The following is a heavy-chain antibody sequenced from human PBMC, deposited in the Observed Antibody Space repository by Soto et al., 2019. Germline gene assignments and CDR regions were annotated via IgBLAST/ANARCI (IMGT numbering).Heavy chain of an antibody. CDR3: AKRKGQNYDFWSGYYFDY. J-gene: IGHJ4*02. D-gene: IGHD3-3*01. V-gene: IGHV3-30*19. Sequence: GGSLRLSCTASGFTFSSYGMHWVRQAPGKGLEWVAGVIYDGTNKYYAESVKGRFTISRDNSKQTLYLQMSSLRPADTAVYYCAKRKGQNYDFWSGYYFDYWGQGTRVTVSS. CDR1: GFTFSSYG. CDR2: VIYDGTNK.